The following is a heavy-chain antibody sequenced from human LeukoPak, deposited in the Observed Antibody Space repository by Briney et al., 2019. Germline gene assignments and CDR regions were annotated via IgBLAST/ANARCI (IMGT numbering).Heavy chain of an antibody. V-gene: IGHV3-7*01. Sequence: GGSLRLSCAASGFTLSDVWMSWVRQAPGKGLAWVANIRQDGSEIHYVDSVKGRFTISRDNAKNSLYLQMNRLRAEDTAVYYCARGSRVHFYGRTQEHFDTWGLGTLVTVSS. CDR3: ARGSRVHFYGRTQEHFDT. J-gene: IGHJ4*02. CDR1: GFTLSDVW. CDR2: IRQDGSEI. D-gene: IGHD3-10*01.